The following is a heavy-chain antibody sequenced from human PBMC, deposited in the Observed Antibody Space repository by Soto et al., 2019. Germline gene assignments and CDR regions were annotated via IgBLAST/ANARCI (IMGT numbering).Heavy chain of an antibody. CDR3: ARDRYPWVHYPTHPFFGLDA. D-gene: IGHD1-1*01. CDR2: ISSRSSYI. J-gene: IGHJ6*02. CDR1: GFTFSSYS. Sequence: GRSLRLSCAASGFTFSSYSMNWVRKAPWKGLEWVSSISSRSSYIYYADSVKGRFTISSDNAKNALYLQVSSLRLDDTAVYYCARDRYPWVHYPTHPFFGLDASGQGTTVTVSS. V-gene: IGHV3-21*01.